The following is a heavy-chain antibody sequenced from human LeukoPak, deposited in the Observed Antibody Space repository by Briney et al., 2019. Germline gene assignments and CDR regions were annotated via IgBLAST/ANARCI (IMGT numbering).Heavy chain of an antibody. CDR1: GYTFTSYY. CDR3: ARDRTDSRYYYYGMDV. D-gene: IGHD6-13*01. CDR2: INPSGGST. Sequence: ASVKVSCKASGYTFTSYYMHWVRQAPGQGLEWMGIINPSGGSTSYAQKFQGRVTMTRDTSTSTVYMELNSLRAEDTAVYYCARDRTDSRYYYYGMDVWGQGTTVTVSS. J-gene: IGHJ6*02. V-gene: IGHV1-46*01.